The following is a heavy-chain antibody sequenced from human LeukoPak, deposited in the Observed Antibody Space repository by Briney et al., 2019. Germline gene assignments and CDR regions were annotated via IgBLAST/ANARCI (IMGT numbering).Heavy chain of an antibody. CDR1: GGSISSSSYY. J-gene: IGHJ4*02. CDR2: IYYSGST. CDR3: ARGIAAAGGAYYFDY. Sequence: PSETLSLTCTVSGGSISSSSYYWGWIRQPPGKGLEWIGSIYYSGSTYYNPSLKSRVTISVDTSKNQFSLKLSSVTAADTAVYYCARGIAAAGGAYYFDYWGQGTLVTVSS. V-gene: IGHV4-39*07. D-gene: IGHD6-13*01.